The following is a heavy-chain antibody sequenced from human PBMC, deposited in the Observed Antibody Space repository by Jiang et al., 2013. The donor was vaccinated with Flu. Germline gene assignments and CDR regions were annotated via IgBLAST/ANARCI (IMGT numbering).Heavy chain of an antibody. CDR3: AREGAGKSPLDY. V-gene: IGHV1-2*02. CDR1: GYTLIDYY. D-gene: IGHD6-19*01. Sequence: SGAEVKKPGASVKVSCKASGYTLIDYYMHWVRQAPGQGLEWVGWINPNGGYTDSAQKFQGRVTMTRDTSSNTAYMELSSLTSDDTAVYYCAREGAGKSPLDYWGQGTLVTVSS. J-gene: IGHJ4*02. CDR2: INPNGGYT.